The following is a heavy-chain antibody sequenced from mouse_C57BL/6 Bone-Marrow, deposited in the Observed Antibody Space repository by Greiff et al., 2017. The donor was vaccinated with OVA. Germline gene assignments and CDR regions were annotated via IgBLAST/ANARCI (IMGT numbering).Heavy chain of an antibody. Sequence: QVQLQQSGAELARPGASVKLSCKASGYTFTSYGISWVKQRNGQGLEWIGEIYPSSGNTNYNEKFKGKATLTADQSSSTAYMEFRSLTSEDSAVYYCARFYCWGQGTLVTVSA. CDR2: IYPSSGNT. D-gene: IGHD2-3*01. CDR3: ARFYC. J-gene: IGHJ3*01. CDR1: GYTFTSYG. V-gene: IGHV1-81*01.